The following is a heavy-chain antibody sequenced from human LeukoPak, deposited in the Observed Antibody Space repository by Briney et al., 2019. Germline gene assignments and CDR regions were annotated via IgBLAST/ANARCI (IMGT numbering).Heavy chain of an antibody. V-gene: IGHV3-21*01. CDR2: ISSSSSYI. D-gene: IGHD6-19*01. Sequence: PGGSLRLSCAASGFTFSSYAMNWVRQAPGKGLEWVSSISSSSSYIYYADSVKGRFTISRDNAKNSLYLQMNSLRAEDTAVYYCARDGTAVAGLTNCYYGMDVWGQGTTVTVSS. CDR1: GFTFSSYA. J-gene: IGHJ6*02. CDR3: ARDGTAVAGLTNCYYGMDV.